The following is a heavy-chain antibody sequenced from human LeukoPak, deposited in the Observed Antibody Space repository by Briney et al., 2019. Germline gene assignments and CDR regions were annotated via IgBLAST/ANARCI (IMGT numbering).Heavy chain of an antibody. CDR1: GGSISSGDYY. CDR2: IYYSGST. CDR3: ARKQYPGWWFDP. Sequence: SQTLSLTCTVSGGSISSGDYYWSWIRQPPGKGLEWIGYIYYSGSTYYNPSLKSRVTISVDTSKNQFSLKLSSVTAADTAVYYCARKQYPGWWFDPWGQGTLVTVSS. V-gene: IGHV4-30-4*01. J-gene: IGHJ5*02. D-gene: IGHD2-2*01.